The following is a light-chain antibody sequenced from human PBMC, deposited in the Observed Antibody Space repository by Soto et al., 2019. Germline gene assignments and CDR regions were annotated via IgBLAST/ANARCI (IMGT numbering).Light chain of an antibody. CDR1: QSVSSSY. V-gene: IGKV3-20*01. CDR3: QQYGSSPPVT. Sequence: EIVLTQSPGTLSLSPGERATLSCRASQSVSSSYLAWYQQKPGQAPRLLIYGASSRATGIPDRFSGSGSGTDFTLTISRLEPEDFAVYYCQQYGSSPPVTFGQGPKVEIK. CDR2: GAS. J-gene: IGKJ1*01.